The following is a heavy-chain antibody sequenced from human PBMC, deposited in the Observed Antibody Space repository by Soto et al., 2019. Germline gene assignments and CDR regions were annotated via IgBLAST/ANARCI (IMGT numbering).Heavy chain of an antibody. V-gene: IGHV3-23*01. D-gene: IGHD6-13*01. Sequence: EVQLLESGGGLVQPGGSLRLSCAASAFTFSNYAMNWVRQAPGKGLEWVSAITGSGFTTYYADSVKGRFTIPRDNAKNPLSLQTNNRGTGDTAVYYCAKAQIGAAEYGDYWGRGTLVTVSS. CDR1: AFTFSNYA. CDR2: ITGSGFTT. CDR3: AKAQIGAAEYGDY. J-gene: IGHJ4*02.